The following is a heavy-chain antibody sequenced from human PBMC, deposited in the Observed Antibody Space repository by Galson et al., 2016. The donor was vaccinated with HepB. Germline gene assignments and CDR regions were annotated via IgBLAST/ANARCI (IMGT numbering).Heavy chain of an antibody. Sequence: SLRLSCAASGFTFSSYGMSWVRQAPGKGLEWVSSISGSGGSTYYADSVKGRFTISRDNAKNSLYLQMNSLRAEDTAVYYCARVGYTSGWGKDFDVWGQGTMVSLSS. V-gene: IGHV3-23*01. CDR1: GFTFSSYG. J-gene: IGHJ3*01. CDR2: ISGSGGST. D-gene: IGHD6-19*01. CDR3: ARVGYTSGWGKDFDV.